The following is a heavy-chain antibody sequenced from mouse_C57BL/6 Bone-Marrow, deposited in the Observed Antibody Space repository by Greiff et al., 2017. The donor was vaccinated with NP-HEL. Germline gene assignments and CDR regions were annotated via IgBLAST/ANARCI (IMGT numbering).Heavy chain of an antibody. CDR2: IDPSDSYT. J-gene: IGHJ2*01. V-gene: IGHV1-59*01. Sequence: QVQLQQPGAELVRPGTSVKLSCKASGYTFTSYWMHWVKQRPGQGLEWIGVIDPSDSYTNYNQKFKGKATLTVDTSSSTAYMQLSSLTSEDSAVYYCVQLGRWFAYWGQGTTLTVSS. CDR3: VQLGRWFAY. D-gene: IGHD4-1*02. CDR1: GYTFTSYW.